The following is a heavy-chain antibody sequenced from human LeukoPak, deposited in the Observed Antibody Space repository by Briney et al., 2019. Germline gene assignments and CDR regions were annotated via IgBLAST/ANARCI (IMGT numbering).Heavy chain of an antibody. CDR3: ARRAAARPEFDY. J-gene: IGHJ4*02. D-gene: IGHD6-6*01. CDR1: GGSISSSSYY. V-gene: IGHV4-39*01. CDR2: IYYSGST. Sequence: SETLSLTCTVSGGSISSSSYYWGWIRQPPGKGLEWIGSIYYSGSTYYNPSLKSRVTISVDTSKNQFSLKLSSVTAADTAVYYCARRAAARPEFDYWGQGTLVTVSS.